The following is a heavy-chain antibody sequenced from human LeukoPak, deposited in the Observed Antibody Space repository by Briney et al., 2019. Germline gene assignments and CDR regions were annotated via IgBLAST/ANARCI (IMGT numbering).Heavy chain of an antibody. V-gene: IGHV4-34*01. D-gene: IGHD2-21*01. CDR1: GGSFSGYY. J-gene: IGHJ6*02. CDR3: AIVGSQEWYYGMDV. Sequence: TASETLSLTCAVYGGSFSGYYWSWIRQPPGKGLEWIGEINHSGSTNYNPSLKSRVTISVDKSKNQFSLKLSSVTAADTAVYYCAIVGSQEWYYGMDVWGQGTTVTVSS. CDR2: INHSGST.